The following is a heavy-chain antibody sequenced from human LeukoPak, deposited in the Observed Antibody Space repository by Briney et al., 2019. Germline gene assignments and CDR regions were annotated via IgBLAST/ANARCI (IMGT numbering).Heavy chain of an antibody. CDR2: ITSSGSTI. CDR3: AREGGHGYGYDY. Sequence: GGSLRLSCAASGFTFSSYEMNWVRQAPGKGLEWVSYITSSGSTIYYADSVKGRFTISRDNAKNSLYLQMNSLRAEDTAVYYCAREGGHGYGYDYWGQGTLVTVSS. V-gene: IGHV3-48*03. J-gene: IGHJ4*02. D-gene: IGHD5-18*01. CDR1: GFTFSSYE.